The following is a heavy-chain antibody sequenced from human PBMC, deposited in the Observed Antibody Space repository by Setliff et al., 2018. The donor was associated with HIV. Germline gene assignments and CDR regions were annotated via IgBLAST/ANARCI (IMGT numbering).Heavy chain of an antibody. CDR1: GYIFTSYY. J-gene: IGHJ4*02. D-gene: IGHD6-19*01. V-gene: IGHV1-46*01. CDR3: AREGGSAVAHSPLDY. CDR2: INPSGGST. Sequence: ASVKVSCKASGYIFTSYYIHWVRQAPGQGLEWVGIINPSGGSTTYAQKFQGRVTMTRDTSTSTVYMELSSLRSEDTAVYYCAREGGSAVAHSPLDYWGQGSPVTVSS.